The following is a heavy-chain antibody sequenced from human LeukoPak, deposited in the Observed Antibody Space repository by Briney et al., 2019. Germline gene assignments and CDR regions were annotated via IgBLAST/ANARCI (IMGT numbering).Heavy chain of an antibody. J-gene: IGHJ4*02. CDR2: INHSGST. CDR1: GGSFSGYY. V-gene: IGHV4-34*01. CDR3: AGRHSGSYYSFDY. Sequence: SETLSLTCAVYGGSFSGYYWSWIRQPPGKGLEWIGEINHSGSTNYNPSLKSRVTISVDTSKNQFSLKLSCVTAADTAVYYCAGRHSGSYYSFDYWGQGTLVTVSS. D-gene: IGHD1-26*01.